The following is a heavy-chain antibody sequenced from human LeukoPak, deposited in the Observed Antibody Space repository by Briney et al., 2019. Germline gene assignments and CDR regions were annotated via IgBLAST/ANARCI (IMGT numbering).Heavy chain of an antibody. CDR3: ASETAGDYYFDY. CDR1: GGSINSYY. V-gene: IGHV4-59*01. D-gene: IGHD3-16*01. Sequence: PSETLSLTCTVSGGSINSYYWSWIRQPPGKGLEWIGYIYYSGSTNYNPSLKSRVTISVDTSKNQFSLKLSSVTAADTAVYYCASETAGDYYFDYWGQGTLVTVSS. J-gene: IGHJ4*02. CDR2: IYYSGST.